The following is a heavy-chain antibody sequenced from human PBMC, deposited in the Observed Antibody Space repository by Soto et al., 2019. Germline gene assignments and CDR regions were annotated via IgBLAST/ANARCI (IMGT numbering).Heavy chain of an antibody. Sequence: ASVKVSCTASGYTFTSYAMHWVRQAPGQRLEWMGWINAGNGNTKYSQKFQGRVTITRDTSASTAYMELSSLRAEDMALYYCARRGYGSRWPNVYMDVWGKGTTVTVSS. J-gene: IGHJ6*03. V-gene: IGHV1-3*03. CDR1: GYTFTSYA. CDR3: ARRGYGSRWPNVYMDV. D-gene: IGHD6-13*01. CDR2: INAGNGNT.